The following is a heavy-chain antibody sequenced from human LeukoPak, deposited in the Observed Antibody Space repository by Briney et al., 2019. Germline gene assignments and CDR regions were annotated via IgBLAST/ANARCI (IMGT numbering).Heavy chain of an antibody. V-gene: IGHV1-46*01. CDR1: GYTFTSYY. Sequence: ASVKVSCKASGYTFTSYYMHWVRQAPGQGLEWMGIINPSGGSTSYAQKFQGRVTMTRDTSTSTVYMELSSLRSEDTAVYYCARDFTRSASRSSGWYPDWGQGTLVTVSS. CDR3: ARDFTRSASRSSGWYPD. D-gene: IGHD6-19*01. CDR2: INPSGGST. J-gene: IGHJ4*02.